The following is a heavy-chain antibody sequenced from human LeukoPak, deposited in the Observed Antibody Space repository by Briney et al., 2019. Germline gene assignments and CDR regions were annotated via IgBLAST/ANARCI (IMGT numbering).Heavy chain of an antibody. D-gene: IGHD3-9*01. V-gene: IGHV4-38-2*02. Sequence: SETLSLTCTVSGFSISSGYYWGWMRQPPGRGLEWIGSIYHRGSTYYNPSLKSRVTISVDTSKNQFSLKLSSVTAADTAVYYCARASGSFYDILSGSQRQYGMDVWGQGTTVTVSS. CDR1: GFSISSGYY. J-gene: IGHJ6*02. CDR3: ARASGSFYDILSGSQRQYGMDV. CDR2: IYHRGST.